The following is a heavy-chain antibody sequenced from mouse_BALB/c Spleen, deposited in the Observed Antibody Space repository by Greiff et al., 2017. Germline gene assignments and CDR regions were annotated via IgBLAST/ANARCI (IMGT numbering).Heavy chain of an antibody. J-gene: IGHJ4*01. CDR1: GYSITSGYY. D-gene: IGHD1-1*01. CDR3: ARELRFYYAMDY. Sequence: DVKLQESGPGLVKPSQSLSLTCSVTGYSITSGYYWNWIRQFPGNKLEWMGYISYDGSNNYNPSLKNRISITRDTSKNQFFLKLNSVTTEDTATYYCARELRFYYAMDYWGQGTSVTVSS. V-gene: IGHV3-6*02. CDR2: ISYDGSN.